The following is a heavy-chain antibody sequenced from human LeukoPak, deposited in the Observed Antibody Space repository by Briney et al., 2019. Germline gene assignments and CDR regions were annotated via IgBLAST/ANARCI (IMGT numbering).Heavy chain of an antibody. D-gene: IGHD3-10*01. CDR2: IKQDGSEK. CDR1: GFTFSSYW. CDR3: ATKGSGVLLWFGELLLGAFDI. J-gene: IGHJ3*02. Sequence: GGSLRLSCAASGFTFSSYWMSWVRQAPGKGLEWVANIKQDGSEKYYVDSVKGRFTISRDNAKNTLYLKMNSLRAEDTAVYYCATKGSGVLLWFGELLLGAFDIWGQGTMVTVSS. V-gene: IGHV3-7*01.